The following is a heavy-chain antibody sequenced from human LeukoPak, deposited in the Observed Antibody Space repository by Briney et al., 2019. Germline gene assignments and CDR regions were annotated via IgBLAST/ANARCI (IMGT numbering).Heavy chain of an antibody. D-gene: IGHD3-22*01. V-gene: IGHV1-69*05. CDR1: GGTFSSYA. CDR3: ARASGDYYDSSGVGYFDY. J-gene: IGHJ4*02. Sequence: ASVKVSCKASGGTFSSYAISWVRPAPGQGLEWMGGIIPIFGTANYAQKFQGRVTITTDESTSTAYMELSSLRSEDTAVYYCARASGDYYDSSGVGYFDYWGQGTLVTVSS. CDR2: IIPIFGTA.